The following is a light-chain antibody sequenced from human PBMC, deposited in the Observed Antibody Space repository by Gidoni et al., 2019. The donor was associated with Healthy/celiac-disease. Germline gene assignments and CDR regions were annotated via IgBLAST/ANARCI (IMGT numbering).Light chain of an antibody. CDR2: YAS. V-gene: IGKV3-11*01. Sequence: EIVLKQSPATMSWSPGERAPLSCSASQSVSSYLAWYQQKPGQAPRLLIYYASNRSTGIPAMFIVSVSGPDFTLPFRSLEPEDFAVYYCHQRSNWQFTFGPGTKVDIK. CDR1: QSVSSY. J-gene: IGKJ3*01. CDR3: HQRSNWQFT.